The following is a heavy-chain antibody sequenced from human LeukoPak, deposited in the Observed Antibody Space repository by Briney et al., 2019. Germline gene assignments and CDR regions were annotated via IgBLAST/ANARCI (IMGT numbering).Heavy chain of an antibody. CDR2: ISYSGST. CDR1: GGSISSYY. Sequence: SETLSPTCTVSGGSISSYYWSWIRQPPGKGLEWIGYISYSGSTNYNPSLKSRVTISVDTSRNQFSLKLSSVTAADTAVYYCARDPLISSGYYSITKPFVFDIWGQGTMVTVSS. J-gene: IGHJ3*02. D-gene: IGHD3-22*01. CDR3: ARDPLISSGYYSITKPFVFDI. V-gene: IGHV4-59*12.